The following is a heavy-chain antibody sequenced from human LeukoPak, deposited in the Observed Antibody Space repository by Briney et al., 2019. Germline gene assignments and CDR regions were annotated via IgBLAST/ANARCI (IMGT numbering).Heavy chain of an antibody. V-gene: IGHV5-51*01. J-gene: IGHJ1*01. D-gene: IGHD5-18*01. CDR2: IYPGDSDT. CDR1: GYIFTSSW. CDR3: AREEYSYGYGGEYFQH. Sequence: GESLKISCQGSGYIFTSSWIGWVRQMPGKGLEWMGIIYPGDSDTRYSPSFQGQVTISADKSISTAYLQWSSLKASDTAMYYCAREEYSYGYGGEYFQHWGQGTLVTVSS.